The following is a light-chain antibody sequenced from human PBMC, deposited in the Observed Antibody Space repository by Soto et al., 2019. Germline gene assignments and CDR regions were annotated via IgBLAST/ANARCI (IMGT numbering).Light chain of an antibody. V-gene: IGLV2-14*01. CDR3: SSYTSSRPVV. CDR1: SSDVGGYNY. CDR2: DVR. Sequence: QSALTQPAPASGSPGQSITISCTATSSDVGGYNYVSWYQQHPGKAPKLMIYDVRNRPSGVSNRFSGSKSSNTASLTLSGPQAEDEAEDYCSSYTSSRPVVFGGGTKLTVL. J-gene: IGLJ2*01.